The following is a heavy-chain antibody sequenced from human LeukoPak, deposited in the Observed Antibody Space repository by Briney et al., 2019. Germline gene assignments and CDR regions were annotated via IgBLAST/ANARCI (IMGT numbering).Heavy chain of an antibody. CDR2: TYYRSKWSN. Sequence: SQTLSLTCAISGDSVSSNSAAWNWIRQSPSRGLEWLGRTYYRSKWSNQYAESVKSRITINPDTSKNQFSLQLNSVTPEDTAVYYCARQNYYGSGTSATHWGQGTLVTVSS. J-gene: IGHJ4*02. CDR1: GDSVSSNSAA. D-gene: IGHD3-10*01. V-gene: IGHV6-1*01. CDR3: ARQNYYGSGTSATH.